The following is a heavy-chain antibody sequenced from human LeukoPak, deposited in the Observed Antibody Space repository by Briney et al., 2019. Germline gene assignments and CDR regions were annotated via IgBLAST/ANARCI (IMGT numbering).Heavy chain of an antibody. CDR1: GFTFSSYD. CDR3: ARGVRYSSSWYPIFDY. CDR2: IGTAGDT. J-gene: IGHJ4*02. D-gene: IGHD6-13*01. Sequence: ARSLRLSCAASGFTFSSYDMHWVRQATGKGLEWVSAIGTAGDTYYPGSVKGRFTISRENAKNSLYLQMNSLRAGDTAVYYCARGVRYSSSWYPIFDYWGQGTLVTVSS. V-gene: IGHV3-13*04.